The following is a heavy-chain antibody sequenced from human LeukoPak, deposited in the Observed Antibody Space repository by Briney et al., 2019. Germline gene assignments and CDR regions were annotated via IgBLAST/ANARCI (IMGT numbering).Heavy chain of an antibody. J-gene: IGHJ4*02. CDR3: ARDQDSSSCPSFDY. D-gene: IGHD6-13*01. V-gene: IGHV7-4-1*02. Sequence: GASVKVSCKASGYTFTSYAMNWVRQAPGQGLEWMGWINTITGNPTYAQGFTGRFVFSLDTSVSTAYLQISSLKAEDTAVYYCARDQDSSSCPSFDYWGQGTLVTVSS. CDR1: GYTFTSYA. CDR2: INTITGNP.